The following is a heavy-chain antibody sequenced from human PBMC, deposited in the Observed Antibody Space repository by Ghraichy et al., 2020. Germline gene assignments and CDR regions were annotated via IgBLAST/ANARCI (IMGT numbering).Heavy chain of an antibody. V-gene: IGHV3-7*03. J-gene: IGHJ6*03. Sequence: GESLNISCAASGFTFSSNWMSWVRQVPGKGLEWVANIKQDGSEKYYVDSVKGRITISRDNAKNSLYLQMNSLRAEDTAVYYCARGYYYMDVWGQGTTVTVSS. CDR1: GFTFSSNW. CDR2: IKQDGSEK. CDR3: ARGYYYMDV.